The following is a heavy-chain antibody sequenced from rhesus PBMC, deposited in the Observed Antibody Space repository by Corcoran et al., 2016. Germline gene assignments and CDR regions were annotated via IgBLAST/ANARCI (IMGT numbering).Heavy chain of an antibody. D-gene: IGHD2-21*01. Sequence: QVQLQESGPGLVKPSETLSLTCAVSGGSISSGYGWSWIRQPPGKGLEWIGHIYGRIGRTDYNPPLKSRGTISKDTAKYQVSLKLSSVTAADTAVYYCARNAVATLGDYWGQGVLVTVSS. CDR2: IYGRIGRT. CDR3: ARNAVATLGDY. J-gene: IGHJ4*01. V-gene: IGHV4S7*01. CDR1: GGSISSGYG.